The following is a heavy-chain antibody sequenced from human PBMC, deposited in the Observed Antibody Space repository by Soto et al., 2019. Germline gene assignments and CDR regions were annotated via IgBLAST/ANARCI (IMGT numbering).Heavy chain of an antibody. CDR3: ARCGGDCYRGFDY. Sequence: ASVKVSCKASGGTFSSYTISWVRQAPGQGLEWMGRIIPILGIANYAQKFQGRVTITADKSTSTAYMELSSLRSEDTAVYYCARCGGDCYRGFDYWGQGTLVTVSS. D-gene: IGHD2-21*02. V-gene: IGHV1-69*02. CDR1: GGTFSSYT. CDR2: IIPILGIA. J-gene: IGHJ4*02.